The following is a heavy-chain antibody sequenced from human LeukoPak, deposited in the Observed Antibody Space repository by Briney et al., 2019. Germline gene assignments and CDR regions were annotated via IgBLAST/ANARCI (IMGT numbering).Heavy chain of an antibody. CDR2: ISNSSSYL. CDR3: ARELDCSSTSCADC. J-gene: IGHJ4*02. Sequence: GGPLRLSCAASGFTFSSYSMIWVRQAPGEGREGVSYISNSSSYLYYAHSVKVRFTICRDNAKNLLYLQMNSVRAEDTAVYCCARELDCSSTSCADCWGRGALVSVCS. V-gene: IGHV3-21*01. CDR1: GFTFSSYS. D-gene: IGHD2-2*01.